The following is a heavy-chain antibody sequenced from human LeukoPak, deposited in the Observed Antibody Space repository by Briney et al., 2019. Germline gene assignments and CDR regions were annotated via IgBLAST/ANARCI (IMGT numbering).Heavy chain of an antibody. CDR1: RGSFRGYH. J-gene: IGHJ5*02. D-gene: IGHD6-13*01. CDR2: INHSGST. CDR3: ARGIAAAAVIRSWFDP. V-gene: IGHV4-34*01. Sequence: PSETLPLTCAVHRGSFRGYHWNWIRQPPGKGLEWIGQINHSGSTNYNPSPKSRVTISVDTSKNQFSLKLSAVTAADTAVYYCARGIAAAAVIRSWFDPWGQGTLVTVSS.